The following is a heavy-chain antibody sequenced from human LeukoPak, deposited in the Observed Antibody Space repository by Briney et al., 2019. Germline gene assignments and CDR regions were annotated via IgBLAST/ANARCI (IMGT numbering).Heavy chain of an antibody. Sequence: ASVKVSCKASGYTFTSYDINWVRQATGQGLEWMGWMNPNSGNTGYPQKFQGRVTMTRNTSISTAYMELSSLRSEDTAVYYCARSDVTTLFLYWGQGTQVTVSS. CDR1: GYTFTSYD. J-gene: IGHJ4*02. CDR2: MNPNSGNT. D-gene: IGHD4-11*01. CDR3: ARSDVTTLFLY. V-gene: IGHV1-8*01.